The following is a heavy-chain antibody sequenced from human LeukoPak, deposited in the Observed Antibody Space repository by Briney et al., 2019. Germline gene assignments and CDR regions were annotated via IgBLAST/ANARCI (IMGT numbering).Heavy chain of an antibody. J-gene: IGHJ4*02. CDR2: IRAFNGNT. CDR1: GYTFTTYG. Sequence: ASVKVSCKSSGYTFTTYGITWVRQAPGRGLEWMGWIRAFNGNTNYAQKLQGRVTMSTDTPTSTAYMDLRSLRSDDTAVYYCARLTDYYDSSGYSFDYWGQGTLVTVPS. V-gene: IGHV1-18*01. D-gene: IGHD3-22*01. CDR3: ARLTDYYDSSGYSFDY.